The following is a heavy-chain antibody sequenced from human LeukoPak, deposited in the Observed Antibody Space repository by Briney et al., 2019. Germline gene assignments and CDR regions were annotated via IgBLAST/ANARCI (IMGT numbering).Heavy chain of an antibody. CDR1: GGTFSSYA. CDR3: ATQPRGNGYNYYFDY. CDR2: IIPILGIA. J-gene: IGHJ4*02. V-gene: IGHV1-69*04. Sequence: SVTVSCKASGGTFSSYAISWVRQAPGQGLEWMGRIIPILGIANYAQKFQGRVTITADKSTSTAYMELSSLRSEDTAVYYCATQPRGNGYNYYFDYWGQGTLVTVSS. D-gene: IGHD5-24*01.